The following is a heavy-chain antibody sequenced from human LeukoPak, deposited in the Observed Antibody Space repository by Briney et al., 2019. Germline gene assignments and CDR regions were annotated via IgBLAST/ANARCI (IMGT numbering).Heavy chain of an antibody. J-gene: IGHJ4*02. D-gene: IGHD1-1*01. CDR3: AGGTGPLRRSRTDF. Sequence: GGSLRLSCAGSGFTFSSYDMNWVRQAPGKGLEGVSFILSSGTSIYYADSVKGRFTISRDNAKNSLYLQMNSLRAEDTGVYYCAGGTGPLRRSRTDFWGQGTPVIVSS. V-gene: IGHV3-48*03. CDR1: GFTFSSYD. CDR2: ILSSGTSI.